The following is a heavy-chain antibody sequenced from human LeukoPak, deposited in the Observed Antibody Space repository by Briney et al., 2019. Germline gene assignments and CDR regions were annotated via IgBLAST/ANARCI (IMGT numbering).Heavy chain of an antibody. V-gene: IGHV3-48*01. Sequence: GGSLRLSCAASGFTVSSNYMSWVRQAPGKGLEWVSYISSSSSTIYYADSVKGRFTISRDNAKNSLYLQMNSLRAEDTAVYYCASDALDYWGQGTLVTVSS. J-gene: IGHJ4*02. CDR2: ISSSSSTI. CDR3: ASDALDY. CDR1: GFTVSSNY.